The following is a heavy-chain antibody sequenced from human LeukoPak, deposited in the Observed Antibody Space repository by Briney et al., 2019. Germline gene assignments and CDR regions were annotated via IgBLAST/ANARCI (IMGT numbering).Heavy chain of an antibody. D-gene: IGHD6-19*01. J-gene: IGHJ5*02. CDR1: GGSFSGYY. CDR2: INHSGST. V-gene: IGHV4-34*01. Sequence: SETLSLTCAVYGGSFSGYYWRWIRQPPGKGLEWIGEINHSGSTNYNPSLKSRVTISVDTSKNQFSLKLSSVTAADTAVYYCARGHNSGSGVPASGWFDPWGQGTLVTVSS. CDR3: ARGHNSGSGVPASGWFDP.